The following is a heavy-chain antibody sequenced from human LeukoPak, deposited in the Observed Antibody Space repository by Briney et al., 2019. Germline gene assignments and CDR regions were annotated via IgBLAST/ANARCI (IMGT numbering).Heavy chain of an antibody. Sequence: GGSLRLSCVGALGSHWMGWVRQAPGKGLEWVANIKEDGSQKYYMDSVKGRFTISRDNAKSSLFLQLNNLRVEDTAVYYCTRDQTWGQGTLVTVSS. V-gene: IGHV3-7*01. CDR3: TRDQT. J-gene: IGHJ4*02. CDR1: LGSHW. CDR2: IKEDGSQK.